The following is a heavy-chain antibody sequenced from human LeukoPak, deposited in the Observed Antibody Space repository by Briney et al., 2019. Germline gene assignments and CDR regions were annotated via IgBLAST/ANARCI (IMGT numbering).Heavy chain of an antibody. CDR1: GFTFSNYG. D-gene: IGHD3-16*02. J-gene: IGHJ4*02. CDR2: ISGSGSGT. V-gene: IGHV3-23*01. CDR3: ATLSGELSAGVDY. Sequence: GGSLRLSCAASGFTFSNYGMSWVRQAPGKGLEWVSTISGSGSGTYYADSVKGRFTISRDNSKNTLYLQMNSLRAEDTALYYCATLSGELSAGVDYWGQGTLVTVSS.